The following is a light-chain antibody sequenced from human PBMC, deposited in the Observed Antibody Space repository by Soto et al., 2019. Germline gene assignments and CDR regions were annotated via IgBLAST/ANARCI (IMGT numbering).Light chain of an antibody. J-gene: IGKJ4*01. Sequence: DIQLTQSPSFLSASVGDRVTITCRASQGTSSYLVWYQQKPGKAPKLLIYAASTLQSGVPSRFSGSGSGTDFTLTISSLQPEDFATYYCQQLNSYPLTFGGGTKVEIK. CDR2: AAS. CDR3: QQLNSYPLT. CDR1: QGTSSY. V-gene: IGKV1-9*01.